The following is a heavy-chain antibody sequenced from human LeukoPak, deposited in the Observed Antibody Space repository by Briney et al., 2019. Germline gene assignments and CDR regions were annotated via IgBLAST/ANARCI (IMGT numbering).Heavy chain of an antibody. CDR3: ARGRGSTSCCVDY. CDR1: AGSFSGYY. CDR2: INHSGST. J-gene: IGHJ4*02. V-gene: IGHV4-34*01. D-gene: IGHD2-2*01. Sequence: SETLSLTCAVYAGSFSGYYWSWIRQPPGKGLEWIGEINHSGSTNYNPSLKSRVTISVDTSKNQFSLKLSSVTAADTAVYYCARGRGSTSCCVDYWGQGTLVTVSS.